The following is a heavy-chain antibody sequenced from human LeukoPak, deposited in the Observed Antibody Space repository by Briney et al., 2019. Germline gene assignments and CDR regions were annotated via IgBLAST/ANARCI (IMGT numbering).Heavy chain of an antibody. CDR1: GGSMSNYY. CDR2: IYDNGYT. V-gene: IGHV4-59*12. CDR3: ARRAWSQWVFDF. Sequence: SETLSLTCAVSGGSMSNYYWSWIRQAPGKGLELIGAIYDNGYTNYNPSLKSRVIISVDTSKNQFSLTVSSVTAADTAVYHCARRAWSQWVFDFWGQGTQVTVSS. J-gene: IGHJ4*02. D-gene: IGHD1-26*01.